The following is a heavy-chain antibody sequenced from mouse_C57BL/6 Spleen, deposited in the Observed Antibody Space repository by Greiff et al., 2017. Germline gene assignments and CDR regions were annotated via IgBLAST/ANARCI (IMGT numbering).Heavy chain of an antibody. V-gene: IGHV1-26*01. Sequence: VQLQQSGPELVKPGASVKISCKASGYTFTDYYMNWVKQSHGKSLEWIGDINPNNGGTSYNQKFKGKATLTVDKSSSTAYMELRSLTSEDSAVYYCARWRDYYGSSYGYWGQGTTLTVSS. D-gene: IGHD1-1*01. CDR1: GYTFTDYY. CDR3: ARWRDYYGSSYGY. CDR2: INPNNGGT. J-gene: IGHJ2*01.